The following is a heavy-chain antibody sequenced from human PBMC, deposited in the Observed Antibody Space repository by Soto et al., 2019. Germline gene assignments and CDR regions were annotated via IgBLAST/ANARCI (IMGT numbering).Heavy chain of an antibody. Sequence: SETLSLTCTVSGGSISSYYWSWIRQPPGKGLEWIGYIYYSGSTNYNPSLKSRVTISVDTSKNQFSLKLSSVTAADTAVYYCARGGGYCSGGSCYVWFDPWGQGTLVTVSS. CDR1: GGSISSYY. CDR3: ARGGGYCSGGSCYVWFDP. J-gene: IGHJ5*02. V-gene: IGHV4-59*01. CDR2: IYYSGST. D-gene: IGHD2-15*01.